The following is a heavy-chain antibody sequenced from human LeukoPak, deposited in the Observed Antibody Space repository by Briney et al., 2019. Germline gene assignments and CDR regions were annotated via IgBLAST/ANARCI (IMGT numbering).Heavy chain of an antibody. J-gene: IGHJ4*02. CDR2: IYSSGNT. CDR1: GGSISGYY. CDR3: VRHGGSYFIY. V-gene: IGHV4-4*09. Sequence: SETLSLTCTVSGGSISGYYWSWIRQPPGKALEWTGYIYSSGNTVYNPSLKSRVTITVDTSKNQFSLKLTSVTAVDTAMYYCVRHGGSYFIYWGQGTLVTVSS. D-gene: IGHD3-10*01.